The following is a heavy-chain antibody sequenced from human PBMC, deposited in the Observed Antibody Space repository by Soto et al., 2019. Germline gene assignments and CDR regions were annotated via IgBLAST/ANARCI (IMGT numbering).Heavy chain of an antibody. V-gene: IGHV4-39*01. J-gene: IGHJ4*02. D-gene: IGHD2-8*01. CDR1: GGSIGTTHSY. CDR2: IHYSGST. Sequence: SATLYLTCTVSGGSIGTTHSYWAWIRQSPGKGLEWIGNIHYSGSTYYMPSLRSRVTLSVDTSKNQFSLRLTSVTAEDTAVYYCARHEGNGNVWPLDYWGQGILVTVSS. CDR3: ARHEGNGNVWPLDY.